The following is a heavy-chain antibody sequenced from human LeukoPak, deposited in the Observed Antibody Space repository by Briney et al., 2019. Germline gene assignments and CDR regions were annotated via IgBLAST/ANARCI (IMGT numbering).Heavy chain of an antibody. J-gene: IGHJ3*02. Sequence: SETLSLTCAVSGYSISSGYYWGWIRPPPGKGLEWIGSIYHSGSTYYNPSLKSRVTISVDTSKNQFSLELSSVTAADTAVYYCAREGLDSPRVDAFDIWGQGTMVTVSS. CDR2: IYHSGST. CDR1: GYSISSGYY. D-gene: IGHD2-2*03. CDR3: AREGLDSPRVDAFDI. V-gene: IGHV4-38-2*02.